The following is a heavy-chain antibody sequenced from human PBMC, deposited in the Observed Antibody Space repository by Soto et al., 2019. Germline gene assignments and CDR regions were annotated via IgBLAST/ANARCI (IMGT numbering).Heavy chain of an antibody. CDR3: AKNQGVELVPLATVDWFDP. J-gene: IGHJ5*02. CDR1: GFIFENFG. V-gene: IGHV3-23*01. Sequence: GGSLRLSCAASGFIFENFGISWVRQAPGKGLEWISSISGSGFKKYYADSVKGRFTISRDNSKSTVYLELNNLSAEDTAVYHCAKNQGVELVPLATVDWFDPWGQGSVVTVSS. D-gene: IGHD1-26*01. CDR2: ISGSGFKK.